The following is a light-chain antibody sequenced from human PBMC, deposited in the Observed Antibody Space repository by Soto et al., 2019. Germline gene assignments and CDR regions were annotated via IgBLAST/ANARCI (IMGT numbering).Light chain of an antibody. CDR2: DAS. CDR3: QHYHSDPWT. Sequence: DIEMTQSPSTLSASVGDRVTITCRASQTIRRWLAWYQQRPGKAPKVLIYDASTLESGVPARFSGSGSETEFTLTISSLQPEDSATYYCQHYHSDPWTFRQGTKVDIK. V-gene: IGKV1-5*01. CDR1: QTIRRW. J-gene: IGKJ1*01.